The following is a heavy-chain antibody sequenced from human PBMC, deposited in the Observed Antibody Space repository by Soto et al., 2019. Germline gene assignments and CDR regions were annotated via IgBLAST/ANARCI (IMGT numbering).Heavy chain of an antibody. CDR1: GYTFTSYY. D-gene: IGHD2-2*01. V-gene: IGHV1-46*01. J-gene: IGHJ6*02. Sequence: ASVKVSCKASGYTFTSYYMHWVRQAPGQGLEWMGIINPSGGRTSFAHKFQGRVTMTRDTSTSTVYMELSSLRSEDTAVYYCARDITDIVVVPAANIYYYYGRDVWG. CDR3: ARDITDIVVVPAANIYYYYGRDV. CDR2: INPSGGRT.